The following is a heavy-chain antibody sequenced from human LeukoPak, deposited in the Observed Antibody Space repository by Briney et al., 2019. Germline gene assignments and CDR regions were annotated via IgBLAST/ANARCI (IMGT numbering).Heavy chain of an antibody. CDR3: ARCSPAPHFWSGKTEEEIFDY. V-gene: IGHV3-48*04. CDR2: ISPSGDIT. Sequence: QPGGSLRLSCAASGFTFSNHGMNWVRQAPGKGLEWVSGISPSGDITYYADSVKGRFTISRDNAKNSLYLQMNSLRAEDTAVYYCARCSPAPHFWSGKTEEEIFDYWGQGTLVTVSS. J-gene: IGHJ4*02. CDR1: GFTFSNHG. D-gene: IGHD3-3*02.